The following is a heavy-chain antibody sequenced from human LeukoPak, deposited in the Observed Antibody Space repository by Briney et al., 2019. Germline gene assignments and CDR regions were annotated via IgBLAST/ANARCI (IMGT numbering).Heavy chain of an antibody. CDR2: INWNGGST. V-gene: IGHV3-20*04. CDR3: ARDRRPRRAPAAMGDNDY. D-gene: IGHD2-2*01. CDR1: GFTFDDYG. J-gene: IGHJ4*02. Sequence: XGSLRLSCAASGFTFDDYGMSWVRQAPGKGLEWVSGINWNGGSTGYADSVKGRFTISRDNAKNSLYLQMNSLRAEDTALYYCARDRRPRRAPAAMGDNDYWGQGTLVTVSS.